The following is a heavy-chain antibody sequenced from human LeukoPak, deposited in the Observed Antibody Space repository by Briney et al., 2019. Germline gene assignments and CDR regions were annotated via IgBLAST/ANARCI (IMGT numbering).Heavy chain of an antibody. V-gene: IGHV3-33*01. CDR1: GFTFNTYG. J-gene: IGHJ3*02. CDR2: IWYDGSNK. CDR3: ALTYYYDSDGYYSPDKHAFDI. Sequence: PGRSLRLSCAASGFTFNTYGMHWVRQAPGKGLGWVAIIWYDGSNKYYADSVKGRFTISRDNFKNTLYLQMNSLRAEDTAVYYCALTYYYDSDGYYSPDKHAFDIWGQGTMVTVSS. D-gene: IGHD3-22*01.